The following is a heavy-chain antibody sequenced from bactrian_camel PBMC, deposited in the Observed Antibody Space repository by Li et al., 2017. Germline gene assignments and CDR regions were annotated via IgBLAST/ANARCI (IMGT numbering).Heavy chain of an antibody. Sequence: HVQLVESGGGSVQAGGSLRLSCGASTYTSSKDSMAWFRQAPGKEREGVAHIWKFGSPTYSGSVKGRFTISKDNAKNILYLQMNSLKPEDTATYYCAADKDAPCGPVFDYWGQGTQVTVS. J-gene: IGHJ4*01. CDR3: AADKDAPCGPVFDY. D-gene: IGHD3*01. CDR2: IWKFGSP. CDR1: TYTSSKDS. V-gene: IGHV3S53*01.